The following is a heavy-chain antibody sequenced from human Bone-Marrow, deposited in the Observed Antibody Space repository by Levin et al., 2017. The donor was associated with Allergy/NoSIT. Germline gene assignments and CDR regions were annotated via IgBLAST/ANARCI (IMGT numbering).Heavy chain of an antibody. CDR2: VFHNGST. CDR1: GVSISTYY. D-gene: IGHD3-3*01. J-gene: IGHJ3*02. Sequence: SETLSLTCSVSGVSISTYYWNWIRQPPGKGLEWIGYVFHNGSTNYSPSLKSRVTISVDTSRNHFSLHLTSVTAADTAVYYCARSADFWNTGDALDIWGRGTMVTVSS. V-gene: IGHV4-59*01. CDR3: ARSADFWNTGDALDI.